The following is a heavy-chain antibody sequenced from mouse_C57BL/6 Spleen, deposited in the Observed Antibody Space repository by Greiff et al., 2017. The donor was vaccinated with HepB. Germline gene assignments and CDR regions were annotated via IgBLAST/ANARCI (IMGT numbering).Heavy chain of an antibody. CDR2: INPSNGGT. J-gene: IGHJ4*01. Sequence: VKLQQPGTELVKPGASVKLSCKASGYTFTSYWMHWVKQRPGQGLEWIGNINPSNGGTNYNEKFKSKATLTVDKSSSTAYMQLSSLTSEDSAVYYCATGGSIYYYGSSPLYYAMDYWGQGTSVTVSS. CDR3: ATGGSIYYYGSSPLYYAMDY. V-gene: IGHV1-53*01. CDR1: GYTFTSYW. D-gene: IGHD1-1*01.